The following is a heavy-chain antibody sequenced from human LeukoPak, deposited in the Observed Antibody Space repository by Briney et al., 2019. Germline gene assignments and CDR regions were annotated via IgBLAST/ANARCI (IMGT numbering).Heavy chain of an antibody. J-gene: IGHJ4*02. CDR3: ARDRVFVDTAIVSPVQYFDY. CDR1: GYTFASYG. V-gene: IGHV1-18*01. Sequence: ASVKVSCKASGYTFASYGISWVRQAPGQGLEWMGWIRAYNGNTNYAQKLQGRVTMTTATSTSTAYMELRNLRADDTAVYYCARDRVFVDTAIVSPVQYFDYWGQGTLVTVSS. CDR2: IRAYNGNT. D-gene: IGHD5-18*01.